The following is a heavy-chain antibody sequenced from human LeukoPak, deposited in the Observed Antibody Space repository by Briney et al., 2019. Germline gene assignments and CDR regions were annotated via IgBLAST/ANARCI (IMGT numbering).Heavy chain of an antibody. D-gene: IGHD6-13*01. CDR3: AREAAAATYYYYYMDV. CDR2: ISYSGSGT. J-gene: IGHJ6*03. CDR1: GFTFSSSA. Sequence: GGSLRLSCAASGFTFSSSAMAWVRHAPGKGLEWVSTISYSGSGTYYADSVKGRFTISRDNSENTLYLQMNSLRAEDTAVYYCAREAAAATYYYYYMDVWGKGTTVTVSS. V-gene: IGHV3-23*01.